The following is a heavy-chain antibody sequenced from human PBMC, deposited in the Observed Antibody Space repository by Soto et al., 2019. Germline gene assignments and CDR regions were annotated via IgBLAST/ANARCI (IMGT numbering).Heavy chain of an antibody. Sequence: LRLSCAASGFTFSSYWMSWVRQAPGKGLEWVANIKQDGSEKYYVDSVKGRFTISRDNAKNSLYLQMNSLRAEDTAVYYCARDHTSSGYYYVRAFDIWGQGTMVTVSS. CDR2: IKQDGSEK. J-gene: IGHJ3*02. D-gene: IGHD3-22*01. CDR3: ARDHTSSGYYYVRAFDI. CDR1: GFTFSSYW. V-gene: IGHV3-7*03.